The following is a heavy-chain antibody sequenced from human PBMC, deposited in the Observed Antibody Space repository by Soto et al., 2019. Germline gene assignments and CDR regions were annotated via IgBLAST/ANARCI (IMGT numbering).Heavy chain of an antibody. CDR2: ISGSGGST. J-gene: IGHJ4*02. V-gene: IGHV3-23*01. CDR1: GFTFSSYA. Sequence: EVQLLESGGGLVQPGGSLRLSCAASGFTFSSYAMSWVRQASGKGLEWVSAISGSGGSTYYADSVKGRFTISRDNSKNTLYLQMNSLRAEDTAVYYCAKDQLPSSGWYYFDYWGQGTLVTVSS. CDR3: AKDQLPSSGWYYFDY. D-gene: IGHD6-19*01.